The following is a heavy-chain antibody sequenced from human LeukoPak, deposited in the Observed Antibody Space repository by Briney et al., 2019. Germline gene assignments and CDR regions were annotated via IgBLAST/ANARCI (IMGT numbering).Heavy chain of an antibody. J-gene: IGHJ4*02. Sequence: KPSETLSLTCTVSGGSISSSSYYWGWIRQPPGKGLEWIGSIYYSGSTYYNPSLKSRVTISVDTSKDQFSLKLSSVTAADTAVYYCARVDTAMAVDYWGQGTLVTVSS. CDR1: GGSISSSSYY. D-gene: IGHD5-18*01. V-gene: IGHV4-39*07. CDR2: IYYSGST. CDR3: ARVDTAMAVDY.